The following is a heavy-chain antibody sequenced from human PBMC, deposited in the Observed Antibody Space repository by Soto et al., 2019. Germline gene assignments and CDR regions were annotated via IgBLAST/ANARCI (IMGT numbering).Heavy chain of an antibody. CDR2: IYYSGST. CDR3: ASSHFGELPYYFDY. Sequence: PSDTLYLNCTVTVGSIGSHTGGWIRQPPGKGLEWIGYIYYSGSTNYNPSLKSRVTISVDTSKNQFSLKLSSVTAADTAVYYCASSHFGELPYYFDYWGQGTLVTVS. CDR1: VGSIGSHT. V-gene: IGHV4-59*07. J-gene: IGHJ4*02. D-gene: IGHD3-10*01.